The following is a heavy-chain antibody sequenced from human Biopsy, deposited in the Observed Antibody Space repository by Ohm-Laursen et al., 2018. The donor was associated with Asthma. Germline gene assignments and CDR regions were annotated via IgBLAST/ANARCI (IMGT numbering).Heavy chain of an antibody. CDR1: GFAVSRDH. CDR2: IYSGGTS. CDR3: ARGGLHYYEYYGMDV. V-gene: IGHV3-66*02. J-gene: IGHJ6*02. D-gene: IGHD2-21*02. Sequence: SLRLSCAASGFAVSRDHMFWVRRAPGKGLEWVSVIYSGGTSHTADSVRGRFTISRDNSKNTLFLQMSSLRPEDTAVYYCARGGLHYYEYYGMDVWGQGTTVTVSS.